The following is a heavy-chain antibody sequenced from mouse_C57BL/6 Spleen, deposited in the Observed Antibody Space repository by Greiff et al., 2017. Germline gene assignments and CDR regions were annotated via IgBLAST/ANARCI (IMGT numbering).Heavy chain of an antibody. CDR2: IDPSDSYT. Sequence: VQLQQPGAELVMPGASVKLSCKASGYTFTSYWMHWVKQRPGQGLEWIGEIDPSDSYTNYNQKFKGKSTLTVDKSSSTAYMQLSSLTSEDSAVYYCSYGNFFDYWGQGTTLTVSS. D-gene: IGHD2-1*01. V-gene: IGHV1-69*01. CDR3: SYGNFFDY. CDR1: GYTFTSYW. J-gene: IGHJ2*01.